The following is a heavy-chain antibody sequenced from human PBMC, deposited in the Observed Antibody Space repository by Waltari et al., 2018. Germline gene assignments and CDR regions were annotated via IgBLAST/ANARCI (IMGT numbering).Heavy chain of an antibody. D-gene: IGHD3-10*01. J-gene: IGHJ3*02. CDR3: ARNNMVQGTYAFDI. CDR2: ISWNSGSI. CDR1: GFTFADYA. Sequence: EVQLVESGGGLVQPGRSLRLSCAASGFTFADYAMHWVRQAPGKGLEWVSGISWNSGSIGYADSVKGRFTISRDNAKNSLYLQMNSLRAEDMALYYCARNNMVQGTYAFDIWGQGTMVTVSS. V-gene: IGHV3-9*03.